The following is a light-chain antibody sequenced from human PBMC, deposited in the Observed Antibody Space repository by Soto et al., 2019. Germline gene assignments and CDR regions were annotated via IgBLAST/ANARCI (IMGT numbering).Light chain of an antibody. V-gene: IGKV1-5*01. CDR2: DAS. J-gene: IGKJ1*01. CDR1: QSISRW. CDR3: HHYKSYSTWT. Sequence: DIQMTQSPSTLSASVGDRVTITCRASQSISRWLAWYQQKPEKAPKLLIYDASSLESWVPSRFSGSGSGTEFTLTISSLQPDDFATYYRHHYKSYSTWTLGQGNKVEIK.